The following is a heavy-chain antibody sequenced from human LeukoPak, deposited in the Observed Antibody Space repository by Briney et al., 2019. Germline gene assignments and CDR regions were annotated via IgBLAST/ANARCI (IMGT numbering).Heavy chain of an antibody. CDR2: IYYSGTT. CDR3: ARDSGGPYWYYYGMDV. J-gene: IGHJ6*02. CDR1: PGSITGYY. V-gene: IGHV4-59*01. Sequence: PSETLSLTCNVSPGSITGYYCTWIRQPPGKGLKWLGFIYYSGTTNYSPSFKSRLTMSLDTSKHQVSLRLTSVTAADTAVYYCARDSGGPYWYYYGMDVWGRGTTVTVSS. D-gene: IGHD2-8*02.